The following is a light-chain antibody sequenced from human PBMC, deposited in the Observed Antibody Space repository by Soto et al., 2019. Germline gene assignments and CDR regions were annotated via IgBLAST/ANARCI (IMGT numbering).Light chain of an antibody. CDR2: DAS. V-gene: IGKV3-11*01. CDR1: QSVRSS. J-gene: IGKJ1*01. Sequence: EILLTQSPATLSLSPGERATLSCRASQSVRSSLAWYQQKPGQAPRLLIYDASTRATGIPGRFSGSGSGTAFTLTISNLEPEDFAVYYCQQRGSWPWTFGQGAKVEIK. CDR3: QQRGSWPWT.